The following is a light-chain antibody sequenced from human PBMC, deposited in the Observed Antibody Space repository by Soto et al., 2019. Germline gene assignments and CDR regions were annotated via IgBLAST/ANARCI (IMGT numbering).Light chain of an antibody. J-gene: IGKJ5*01. CDR2: DAS. V-gene: IGKV3-15*01. CDR3: QQYYDWPIT. Sequence: EIVLTQSPGTLSLSPGERATLSCRAGQSVSTNLAWYQQKPGQAPRLLIYDASTRATGIPARFSGSGSGTEFTLTISSLQSEDFAVYYCQQYYDWPITFGQGTRLEIK. CDR1: QSVSTN.